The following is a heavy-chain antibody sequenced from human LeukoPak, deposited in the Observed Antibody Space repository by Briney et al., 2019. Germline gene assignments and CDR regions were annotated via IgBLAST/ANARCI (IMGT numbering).Heavy chain of an antibody. CDR1: GYTFTSYG. Sequence: TSVKVSCKASGYTFTSYGISWVRQAPGQGLEWMGWISAYNGNTHYAQKLQGRVTMTTDTSTSTVYMELRSLRSDDTAVYYCARGSPPRRNYDSRGYYSYYFDYWGQGTLVTVSS. CDR3: ARGSPPRRNYDSRGYYSYYFDY. V-gene: IGHV1-18*01. CDR2: ISAYNGNT. J-gene: IGHJ4*02. D-gene: IGHD3-22*01.